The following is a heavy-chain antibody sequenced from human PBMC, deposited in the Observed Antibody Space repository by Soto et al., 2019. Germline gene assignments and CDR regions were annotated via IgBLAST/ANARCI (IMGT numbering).Heavy chain of an antibody. CDR1: GFTFSSYG. D-gene: IGHD4-17*01. CDR3: AKDSGYGDCGLDY. J-gene: IGHJ4*02. V-gene: IGHV3-30*18. CDR2: ISYDGSNK. Sequence: PGGSLRLSCAASGFTFSSYGMHWVRQAPGKGLEWVAVISYDGSNKYYADSVKGRFTISRDNSKNTLYLQMNSLRAEDTAVYYCAKDSGYGDCGLDYWGQGTLVTVSS.